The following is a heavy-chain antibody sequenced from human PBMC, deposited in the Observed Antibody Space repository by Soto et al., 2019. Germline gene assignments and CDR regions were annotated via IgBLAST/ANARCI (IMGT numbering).Heavy chain of an antibody. Sequence: GASVKVSCKASGGTFSSYAISWVRQAPGQGLEWMGGIIPIFGTANYAQKFQGRVTITADESTSTAYMELSSLRSEDTAVYYCASGGRRIRFLEWLSDWGQGTLVTVSS. CDR2: IIPIFGTA. V-gene: IGHV1-69*13. CDR1: GGTFSSYA. D-gene: IGHD3-3*01. CDR3: ASGGRRIRFLEWLSD. J-gene: IGHJ4*02.